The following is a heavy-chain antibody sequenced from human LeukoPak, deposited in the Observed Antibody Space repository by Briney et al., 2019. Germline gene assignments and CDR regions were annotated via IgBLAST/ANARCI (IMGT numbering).Heavy chain of an antibody. J-gene: IGHJ3*02. CDR3: AKESDSSGYYQGGAFDT. CDR1: GFTFSSYA. D-gene: IGHD3-22*01. Sequence: GGSLRLSCAASGFTFSSYAMSWVRQAPGKGLEWVSAISGSGGSTYYADSVKGRFTISRDNSKNTLYLQMNSLRAEDTAVYYCAKESDSSGYYQGGAFDTWGQGTMVTVSS. CDR2: ISGSGGST. V-gene: IGHV3-23*01.